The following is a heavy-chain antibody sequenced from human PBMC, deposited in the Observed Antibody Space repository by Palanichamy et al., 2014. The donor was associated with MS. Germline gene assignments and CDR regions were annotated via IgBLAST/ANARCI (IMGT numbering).Heavy chain of an antibody. CDR2: MSPKSGNT. J-gene: IGHJ2*01. D-gene: IGHD6-19*01. Sequence: VQLVQSGAELKKPGASARVSCKASGYTFTTYDLSWVRQATGQGLEWLGWMSPKSGNTGYAQKFQGRVTMTRDISINTAYMELTSLTSEDTAVYYCARGEGWGATSWYFDLWGRGTLVTVHS. CDR3: ARGEGWGATSWYFDL. V-gene: IGHV1-8*01. CDR1: GYTFTTYD.